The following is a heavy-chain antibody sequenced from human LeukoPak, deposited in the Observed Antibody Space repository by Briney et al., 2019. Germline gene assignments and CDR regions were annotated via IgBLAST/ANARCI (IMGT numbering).Heavy chain of an antibody. CDR2: ISAYNGNT. CDR3: ARDVVHCSSTSCYRDYYYYGMDV. D-gene: IGHD2-2*01. Sequence: GASVKVSCKASGYTFTSYGISWVRQAPGQGLEWMGWISAYNGNTNYAQKLQGRVTMTTDTSTSTAYMELRSLRSDDTAVYYCARDVVHCSSTSCYRDYYYYGMDVWGQGTTVTVSS. V-gene: IGHV1-18*01. J-gene: IGHJ6*02. CDR1: GYTFTSYG.